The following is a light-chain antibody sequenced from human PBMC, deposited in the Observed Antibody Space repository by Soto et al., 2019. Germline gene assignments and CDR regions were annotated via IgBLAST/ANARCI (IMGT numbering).Light chain of an antibody. CDR3: ATWDTSLSAGV. CDR1: SSNIGSNY. CDR2: DNN. V-gene: IGLV1-51*01. Sequence: QSVLTQPPSVSAAPGQRVTISCSGSSSNIGSNYVSWYQQLPGTAPKLLIYDNNMRRSGIPDRFSGSKSGTSATLGITGLQTGDEADYYCATWDTSLSAGVFGGGTQLTVL. J-gene: IGLJ3*02.